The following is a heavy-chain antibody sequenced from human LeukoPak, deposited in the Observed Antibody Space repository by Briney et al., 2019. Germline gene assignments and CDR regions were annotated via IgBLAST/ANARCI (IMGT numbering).Heavy chain of an antibody. D-gene: IGHD3-16*01. CDR1: GFTFGSYA. CDR3: ARDGGSQGEFDY. V-gene: IGHV3-48*01. CDR2: ISRDSGIV. J-gene: IGHJ4*02. Sequence: GGSLRLSCATSGFTFGSYAMDWVRQAPGKGLEWVSYISRDSGIVYYADTVKGRFTISRDNAKNSLYLEMNTLRVEDTAVYYCARDGGSQGEFDYWGQGTLVTVSS.